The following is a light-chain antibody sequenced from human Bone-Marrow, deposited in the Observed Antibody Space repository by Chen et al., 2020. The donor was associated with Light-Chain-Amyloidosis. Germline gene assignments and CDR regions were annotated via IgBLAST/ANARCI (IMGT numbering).Light chain of an antibody. CDR1: SSDVGAYNY. Sequence: QSALTQPASVSGSPGQSITISCTGTSSDVGAYNYVSWYQQHPGKVPKVMIYDVSNRPSGVSNRFSGSKSGNTASLSISGLQAEDEAHYYCSSDTSSSTLVFGGGTKLTVL. CDR3: SSDTSSSTLV. V-gene: IGLV2-14*03. CDR2: DVS. J-gene: IGLJ2*01.